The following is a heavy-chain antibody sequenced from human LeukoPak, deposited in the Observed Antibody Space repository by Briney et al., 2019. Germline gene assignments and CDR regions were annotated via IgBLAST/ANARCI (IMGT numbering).Heavy chain of an antibody. CDR3: ARSDYYDSSGYSY. CDR2: IIPILGIA. D-gene: IGHD3-22*01. CDR1: GGTFSSYA. J-gene: IGHJ4*02. V-gene: IGHV1-69*04. Sequence: AASVKVSCKASGGTFSSYAISWVRQAPGQGLEWMGRIIPILGIANYAQKFQGRVTITADKSTSTAYMELSSLRSEDTAVYYCARSDYYDSSGYSYWGQGTLVTVSS.